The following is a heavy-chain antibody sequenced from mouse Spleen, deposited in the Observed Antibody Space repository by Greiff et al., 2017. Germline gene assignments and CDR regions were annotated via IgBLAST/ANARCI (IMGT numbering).Heavy chain of an antibody. CDR1: GYSFTGYY. Sequence: VQLQQSGPELVKPGASVKISCKASGYSFTGYYMHWVKQSHVKSLEWIGRINPYNGATSYNQNFKDKASLTVDKSSSTAYMELHSLTSEDSAVYYCARRDYYGSRGAMDYWGQGTSVTVSS. D-gene: IGHD1-1*01. J-gene: IGHJ4*01. V-gene: IGHV1-31*01. CDR2: INPYNGAT. CDR3: ARRDYYGSRGAMDY.